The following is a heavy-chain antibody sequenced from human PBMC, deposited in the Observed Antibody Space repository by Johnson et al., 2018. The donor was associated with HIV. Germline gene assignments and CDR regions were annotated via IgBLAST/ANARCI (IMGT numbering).Heavy chain of an antibody. Sequence: QVQLVESGGGVVQPGRSLRLSCAASGFTFSSYGMHWVRQAPGKGLEWVAVIWYDGTNKNYVDSVKGRFTISRDNSKNTLYLQMNSLRAEDTAVYYCAKGRFRTTAPLDAFDVWGQGTKVTVSS. CDR2: IWYDGTNK. CDR3: AKGRFRTTAPLDAFDV. D-gene: IGHD3-3*01. J-gene: IGHJ3*01. CDR1: GFTFSSYG. V-gene: IGHV3-33*06.